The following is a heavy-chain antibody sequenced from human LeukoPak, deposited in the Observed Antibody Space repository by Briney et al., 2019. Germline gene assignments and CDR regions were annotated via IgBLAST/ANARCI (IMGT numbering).Heavy chain of an antibody. V-gene: IGHV4-61*02. CDR2: IYTSGST. CDR3: ARANAGDWLYRFDY. CDR1: GGSISSGSYY. D-gene: IGHD3-9*01. Sequence: PSETLSLTCTVSGGSISSGSYYWSWIRQPAGKGLEWIGRIYTSGSTNYNPSLKSRVTISVDTSKNQFSLKLSSVTAADTAMYYCARANAGDWLYRFDYWGQGTLVTVSS. J-gene: IGHJ4*02.